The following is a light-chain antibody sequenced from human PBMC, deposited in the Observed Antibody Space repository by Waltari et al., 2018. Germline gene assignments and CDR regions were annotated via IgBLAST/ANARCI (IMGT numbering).Light chain of an antibody. Sequence: DIVMTQSPDSLAVSLGEWATINCKSSQSVLYSSNNKNYLAWYQQKPGQPPKLLIYWASTRESGVPDRFSGSGSGTEFSLTISSLDPEDFAVYYCQQGVTFGGGTK. CDR3: QQGVT. CDR2: WAS. V-gene: IGKV4-1*01. CDR1: QSVLYSSNNKNY. J-gene: IGKJ4*01.